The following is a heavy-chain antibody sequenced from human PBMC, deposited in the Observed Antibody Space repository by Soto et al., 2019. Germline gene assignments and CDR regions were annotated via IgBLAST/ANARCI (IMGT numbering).Heavy chain of an antibody. CDR2: IYSNGDT. CDR3: ARKSDSSPVPEADGV. D-gene: IGHD2-8*01. Sequence: EVQLVETGGGLIQPGGSLRLSCAASGFSVGSNYMTWVRQSPGKGLEWVSLIYSNGDTDYADSVKGRFSISRDNFKNTLDLQINNLRAEDTGVYHCARKSDSSPVPEADGVWGRGTLVTVSS. V-gene: IGHV3-53*02. J-gene: IGHJ4*02. CDR1: GFSVGSNY.